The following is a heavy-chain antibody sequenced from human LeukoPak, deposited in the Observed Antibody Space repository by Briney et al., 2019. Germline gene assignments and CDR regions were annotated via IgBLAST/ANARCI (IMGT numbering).Heavy chain of an antibody. CDR1: GGSFSGYY. Sequence: SETLSLPCAVYGGSFSGYYWSWIRQPPGKGLEWIGEINHSGSTNYNPSLKSRVTISVDTSKDQFSLKLSSVTAADTAVYYCASLAAAGTRIFDYWGQGTLVTVSS. D-gene: IGHD6-13*01. V-gene: IGHV4-34*01. CDR3: ASLAAAGTRIFDY. J-gene: IGHJ4*02. CDR2: INHSGST.